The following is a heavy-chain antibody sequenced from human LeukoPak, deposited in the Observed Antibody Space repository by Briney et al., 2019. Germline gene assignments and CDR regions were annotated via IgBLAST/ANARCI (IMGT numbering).Heavy chain of an antibody. D-gene: IGHD3-10*01. Sequence: ASVKVSCKASGYTFTSYGISWVRQAPGQRLEWMGWISAYNGNTNYAQKLQGRVTMTTDTSTSTAYMELRSLRSDDTAVYYCARDPYYYGSGSLSPFDYWGQGTLVTVSS. CDR2: ISAYNGNT. CDR3: ARDPYYYGSGSLSPFDY. V-gene: IGHV1-18*01. J-gene: IGHJ4*02. CDR1: GYTFTSYG.